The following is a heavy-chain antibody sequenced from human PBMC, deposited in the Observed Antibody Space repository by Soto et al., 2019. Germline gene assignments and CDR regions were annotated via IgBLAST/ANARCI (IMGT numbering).Heavy chain of an antibody. Sequence: QVQLQESGPGLVKPSETLSLTCTVSGGSVSSGSYYWSWIRQPPGKGLEWIGYIYYSGSTNYNPSLKSRVTLSVDTSKNQFSLKLSSVTAADTAVYYCARARIAAAGIHYYYGMDVWGQGTTVTVSS. J-gene: IGHJ6*02. CDR2: IYYSGST. D-gene: IGHD6-13*01. CDR1: GGSVSSGSYY. CDR3: ARARIAAAGIHYYYGMDV. V-gene: IGHV4-61*01.